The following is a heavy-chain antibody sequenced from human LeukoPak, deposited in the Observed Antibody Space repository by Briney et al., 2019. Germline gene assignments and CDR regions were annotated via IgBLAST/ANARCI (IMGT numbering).Heavy chain of an antibody. J-gene: IGHJ3*02. D-gene: IGHD6-13*01. CDR3: ARGVRSRWYGNAFDI. CDR1: RGSISSYY. CDR2: IYYSGST. V-gene: IGHV4-59*01. Sequence: KASETLSLTCTVSRGSISSYYWTWIRQPPGKGLEWIVYIYYSGSTNYNPSLKSRVTMSVDMSKNQFSLKLSSVTAADTAVYYCARGVRSRWYGNAFDIWGQGTMVTVSS.